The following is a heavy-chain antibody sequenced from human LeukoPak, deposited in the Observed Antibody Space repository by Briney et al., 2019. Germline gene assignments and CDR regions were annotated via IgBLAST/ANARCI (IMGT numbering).Heavy chain of an antibody. J-gene: IGHJ5*02. CDR3: ARGILPIVVVPAATFEP. CDR2: ISSSSSYI. V-gene: IGHV3-21*01. Sequence: GGSLRLSCAASGFTFSSYSMNWVRQVPGKGLEWVPSISSSSSYIYYADSVKGRFTISRDNAKNSLYLQMNSLRAEDTAVYYCARGILPIVVVPAATFEPWGQGTLVTVSS. CDR1: GFTFSSYS. D-gene: IGHD2-2*01.